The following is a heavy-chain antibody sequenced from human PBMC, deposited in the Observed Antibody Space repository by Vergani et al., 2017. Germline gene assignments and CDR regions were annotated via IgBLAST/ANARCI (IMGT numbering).Heavy chain of an antibody. CDR2: IIPIFGTA. Sequence: QVQLVQSGAEVKKPGSSVKVSCKASGGTFSSYAISWVRQAPGQGLEWMGGIIPIFGTANYAQKFQGRVTITADESTSTAYMELSSLRSEDTAVYYCAGVPVXCSGGSCYPGYFQHWGQGTLVTVSS. D-gene: IGHD2-15*01. J-gene: IGHJ1*01. V-gene: IGHV1-69*01. CDR1: GGTFSSYA. CDR3: AGVPVXCSGGSCYPGYFQH.